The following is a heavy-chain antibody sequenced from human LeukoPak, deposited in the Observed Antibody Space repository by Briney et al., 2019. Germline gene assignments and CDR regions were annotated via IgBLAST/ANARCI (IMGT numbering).Heavy chain of an antibody. CDR3: ARVWYYYDSSGYPPAHYFDY. D-gene: IGHD3-22*01. CDR1: GYTFIDYY. J-gene: IGHJ4*02. CDR2: INPNSGGT. Sequence: ASVKVSCKASGYTFIDYYMFWVRQAPGQGPEWMGWINPNSGGTNYAQKFQGRVTMTRDTSISTAYMELTSLKSDDTAIYYCARVWYYYDSSGYPPAHYFDYWGQGTLVTVSS. V-gene: IGHV1-2*02.